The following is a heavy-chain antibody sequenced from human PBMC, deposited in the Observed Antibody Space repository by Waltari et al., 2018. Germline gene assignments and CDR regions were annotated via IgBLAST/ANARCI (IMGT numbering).Heavy chain of an antibody. CDR1: GSSLPSYY. D-gene: IGHD2-2*01. CDR2: INPNSGDT. V-gene: IGHV1-2*06. Sequence: QAELVQSGAEVRKPGASVKVSCTASGSSLPSYYMQWGRQAPGLGLEWMGPINPNSGDTNSAPKFQGRVTLTRDTSVNTAFLELRSLTSDDTAVYFCARESAFSTSWYPGFDPWGQGTLVTVAS. J-gene: IGHJ5*02. CDR3: ARESAFSTSWYPGFDP.